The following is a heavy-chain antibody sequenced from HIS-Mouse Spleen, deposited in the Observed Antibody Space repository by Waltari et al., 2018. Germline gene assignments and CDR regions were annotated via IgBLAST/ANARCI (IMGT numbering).Heavy chain of an antibody. Sequence: QVQLVESGGGVVQPGRSLRLSCAASGFTFSSYGMHWVRQDPGKGLGWVAGISYDGSNKYYADSVKGRFTISRDNSKNTLYLQMNSLRAEDTAVYYCAKDKHHAFDYWGQGTLVTVSS. J-gene: IGHJ4*02. CDR1: GFTFSSYG. V-gene: IGHV3-30*18. CDR2: ISYDGSNK. CDR3: AKDKHHAFDY.